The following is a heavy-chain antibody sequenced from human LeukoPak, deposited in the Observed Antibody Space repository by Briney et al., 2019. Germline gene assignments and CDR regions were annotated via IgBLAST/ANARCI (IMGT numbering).Heavy chain of an antibody. Sequence: SETLSLTCTVSGVSINNYYWSWIRQPPGKGLEWIGYIHYSGSTNYNPSLKSRVTISVDTSKNQFSLKLSSVTAADTAVYYCARPYGELLWFGESYWFDPWGQGTLVTVSS. J-gene: IGHJ5*02. D-gene: IGHD3-10*01. CDR3: ARPYGELLWFGESYWFDP. CDR2: IHYSGST. V-gene: IGHV4-59*08. CDR1: GVSINNYY.